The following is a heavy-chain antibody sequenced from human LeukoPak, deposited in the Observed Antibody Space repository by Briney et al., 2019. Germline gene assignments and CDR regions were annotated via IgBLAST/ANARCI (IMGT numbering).Heavy chain of an antibody. CDR2: ISGYNGKT. CDR1: GYSFATYA. Sequence: ASVKVSCKASGYSFATYAITWVRQAPGLGLEWMGWISGYNGKTNYAPKLQGRLTMTTDTSTSTAYMELRSLRSDDTAMYYCARVGATYGDPLEYDYWGQGTLVTVPS. D-gene: IGHD1-26*01. CDR3: ARVGATYGDPLEYDY. V-gene: IGHV1-18*01. J-gene: IGHJ4*02.